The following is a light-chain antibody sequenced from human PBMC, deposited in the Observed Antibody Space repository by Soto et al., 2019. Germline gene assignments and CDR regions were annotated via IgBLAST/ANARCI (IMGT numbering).Light chain of an antibody. CDR3: QRYGGPSWT. Sequence: ESVLTQSPGTLSLSPGERATLSCRASQSVTSNYLAWYQQKPGQAPRLLIFGASSRATGIPDKFSGSGSGTDFTLTISRLEPDDFAVYYCQRYGGPSWTFGQGTRVEIK. CDR1: QSVTSNY. V-gene: IGKV3-20*01. J-gene: IGKJ1*01. CDR2: GAS.